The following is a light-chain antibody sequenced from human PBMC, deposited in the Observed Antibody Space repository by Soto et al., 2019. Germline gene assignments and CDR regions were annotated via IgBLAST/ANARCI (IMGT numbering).Light chain of an antibody. CDR2: NND. CDR3: AVGDCSLNAWV. V-gene: IGLV1-44*01. J-gene: IGLJ3*02. CDR1: SSNIGRDA. Sequence: QSVLTQPPSASATPGQGVTISCSGSSSNIGRDAVTWYQQLPGSAPKLLIYNNDQRPSGVPDRFSGSRSGTSASLAISGLQSEDEADYHCAVGDCSLNAWVFGGGTKVTVL.